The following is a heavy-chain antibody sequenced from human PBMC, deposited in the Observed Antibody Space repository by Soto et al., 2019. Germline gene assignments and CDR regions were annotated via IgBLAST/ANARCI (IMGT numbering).Heavy chain of an antibody. J-gene: IGHJ5*02. D-gene: IGHD3-3*01. CDR2: IIPIFGTA. CDR1: GGTFSSYA. CDR3: ARDPSFGSGYLHWFDP. Sequence: ASVKVSCKASGGTFSSYAISWVRQAPGQGLEWMGGIIPIFGTANYAQKFQGRVTITADKSTSTAYMELSSLRSEDTAVYYCARDPSFGSGYLHWFDPWGQGTLVTVSS. V-gene: IGHV1-69*06.